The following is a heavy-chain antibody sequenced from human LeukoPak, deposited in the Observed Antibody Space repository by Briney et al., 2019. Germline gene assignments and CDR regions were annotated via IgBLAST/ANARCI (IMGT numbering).Heavy chain of an antibody. J-gene: IGHJ5*02. CDR1: GYTFTSYG. Sequence: ASVKVSCKASGYTFTSYGISWVRQAPGQGLEWMGWINPNSGGTKYAKKFQGRVTMTRDTSISTAYMELNSLTSDDTAVYYCAREGLVAADINWFDPWGQGTLVIVSS. D-gene: IGHD2-2*01. CDR2: INPNSGGT. V-gene: IGHV1-2*02. CDR3: AREGLVAADINWFDP.